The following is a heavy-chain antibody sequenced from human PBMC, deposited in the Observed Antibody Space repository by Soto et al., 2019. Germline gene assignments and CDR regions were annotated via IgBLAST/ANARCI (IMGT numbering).Heavy chain of an antibody. CDR2: IIPIFGTA. D-gene: IGHD3-3*01. Sequence: SVKVSCKASGGTFSSYAISWLRQSPGQGLEWMGGIIPIFGTANYAQKFQGRVTITADESTSTAYMELSSLRSEDTAVYYCARSSITIFGVVIMPTYAFDIWGQGTMVTVSS. CDR1: GGTFSSYA. J-gene: IGHJ3*02. CDR3: ARSSITIFGVVIMPTYAFDI. V-gene: IGHV1-69*13.